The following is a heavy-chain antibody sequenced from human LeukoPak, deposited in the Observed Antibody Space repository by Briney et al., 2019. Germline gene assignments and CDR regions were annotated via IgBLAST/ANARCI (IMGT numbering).Heavy chain of an antibody. Sequence: PGGSLRLSCAASGFTFSNYEMNWVRQAPGKGLEWVSYISDSGTTIYYGDSVKGRFTISRDNAKNSLYLQMDSLGPDDTAVYYCARDPYSGNYGNDYYYYMDVWGKGTTVTISS. CDR2: ISDSGTTI. CDR3: ARDPYSGNYGNDYYYYMDV. V-gene: IGHV3-48*03. J-gene: IGHJ6*03. CDR1: GFTFSNYE. D-gene: IGHD1-26*01.